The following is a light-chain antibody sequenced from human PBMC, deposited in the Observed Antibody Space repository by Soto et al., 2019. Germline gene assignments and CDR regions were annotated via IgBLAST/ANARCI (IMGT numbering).Light chain of an antibody. CDR3: LQYKNWTR. CDR1: QSVRSN. Sequence: LKQSPVPLPTSTGERATLSCRASQSVRSNLAWYQQKPGQAPRLLIYGASTRATGIPVRFSGSGFGTEFTLTICSLQSEDFAVYSCLQYKNWTRFGHVTRLEIK. J-gene: IGKJ5*01. V-gene: IGKV3-15*01. CDR2: GAS.